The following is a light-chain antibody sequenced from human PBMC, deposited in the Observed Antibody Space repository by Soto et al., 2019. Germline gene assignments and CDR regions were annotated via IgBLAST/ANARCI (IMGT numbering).Light chain of an antibody. CDR1: SSDVGGYDY. CDR2: EVS. V-gene: IGLV2-14*01. CDR3: NSYTGDSTRV. Sequence: QSALTQPASVSGSPGQSITISCTGTSSDVGGYDYVSWYQQHPGRAPKLLISEVSKRPSGVSSRFSGSKSGNTASLTISGLQAEHEADYYCNSYTGDSTRVFGGGTKVTVL. J-gene: IGLJ2*01.